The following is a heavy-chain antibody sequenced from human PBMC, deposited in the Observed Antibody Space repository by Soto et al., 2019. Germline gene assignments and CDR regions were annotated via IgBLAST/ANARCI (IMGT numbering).Heavy chain of an antibody. CDR2: IDSSGEK. Sequence: QVTLKESGPVLVKPTETLTLRCTVSGLSITDSEMGVSWIRQPPGQPLEWLAHIDSSGEKSYRTFLKSRLATSKDTSKSQIVLTMTNMDPADTATYYCARRHLAVAVSHWFDPWGQGIPVTVSS. CDR1: GLSITDSEMG. D-gene: IGHD6-19*01. CDR3: ARRHLAVAVSHWFDP. J-gene: IGHJ5*02. V-gene: IGHV2-26*01.